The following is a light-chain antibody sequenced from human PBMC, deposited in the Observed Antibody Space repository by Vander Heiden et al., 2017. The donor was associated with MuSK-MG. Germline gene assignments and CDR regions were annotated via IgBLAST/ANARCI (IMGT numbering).Light chain of an antibody. CDR2: GAS. CDR1: QRVLNKY. V-gene: IGKV3-20*01. Sequence: ESVLTQSPGTLSLSPGERAVLSCRASQRVLNKYLAWYQQRPGQTPSLLIYGASKRANVIPDRFSGSGSGTDFTLTSNRLEPEDFAVYYWQQDRISLTFGGGTKVEMK. CDR3: QQDRISLT. J-gene: IGKJ4*01.